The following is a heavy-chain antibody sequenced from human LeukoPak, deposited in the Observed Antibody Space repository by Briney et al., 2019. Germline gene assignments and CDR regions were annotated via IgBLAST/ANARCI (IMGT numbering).Heavy chain of an antibody. CDR3: ARPVVAGDYYYYGMDV. D-gene: IGHD6-19*01. J-gene: IGHJ6*02. CDR2: IWYDGSNI. V-gene: IGHV3-33*01. Sequence: GGSLRLSCAASGFTFSNYVMHWVRQAPGKGLEWVAVIWYDGSNIYYAESVKGRFTISRDNAKNSLYLQMNSLRAEDTAVYYCARPVVAGDYYYYGMDVWGQGTTVTVSS. CDR1: GFTFSNYV.